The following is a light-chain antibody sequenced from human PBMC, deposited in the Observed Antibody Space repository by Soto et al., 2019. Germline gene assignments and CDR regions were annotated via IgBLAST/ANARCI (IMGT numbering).Light chain of an antibody. CDR3: NSYTTSNTRQIV. CDR2: DVS. J-gene: IGLJ1*01. V-gene: IGLV2-14*01. Sequence: QSALTQPASVSGSPGQSITISCTGTSGDVGGYNYVSWYQQHPGKAPKFMIYDVSNRPSGVSTRFSGSNSGNTASLTISVLQAEDEADYYCNSYTTSNTRQIVFGTGTKLTVL. CDR1: SGDVGGYNY.